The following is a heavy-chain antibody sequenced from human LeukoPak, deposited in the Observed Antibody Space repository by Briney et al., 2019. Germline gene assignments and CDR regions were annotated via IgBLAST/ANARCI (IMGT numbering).Heavy chain of an antibody. J-gene: IGHJ4*02. Sequence: ASVKVSCKASGYTFSGHYLHWVRQAPGQGLEWMGRINPNTGVTQYTENFQGRVTMTGDTSTSTVHMELSGLRSEDTAVYYCARDQEAFDYWGQGTLVTVSS. CDR1: GYTFSGHY. CDR2: INPNTGVT. CDR3: ARDQEAFDY. V-gene: IGHV1-2*06.